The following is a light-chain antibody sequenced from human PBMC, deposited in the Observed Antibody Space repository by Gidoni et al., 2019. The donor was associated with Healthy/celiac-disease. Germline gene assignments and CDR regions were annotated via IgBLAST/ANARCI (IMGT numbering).Light chain of an antibody. CDR3: QQRSKFT. Sequence: EIVFTQSPATLSLSPGERATLSCRASQSVSSYLAWYQQKPGQAPRLLIYDASNRATGIPARFSGSGSGTDFTLTISSREPEDFAVYYCQQRSKFTFGPGTKVDIK. J-gene: IGKJ3*01. CDR2: DAS. V-gene: IGKV3-11*01. CDR1: QSVSSY.